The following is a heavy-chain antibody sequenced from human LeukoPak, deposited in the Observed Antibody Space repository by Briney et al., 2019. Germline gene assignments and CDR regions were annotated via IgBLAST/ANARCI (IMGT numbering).Heavy chain of an antibody. J-gene: IGHJ4*02. Sequence: GGSLRLSCAASGFTFSSYAMSWVRQAPGKGLEWVSAISGSGGSTYYADSVKGRFTISRDNSKNTLYLQMNSLRAEDTAVYYCAKDTPFVQHYDSPYYFDYWGQGTLVTVSS. CDR1: GFTFSSYA. CDR3: AKDTPFVQHYDSPYYFDY. CDR2: ISGSGGST. D-gene: IGHD3-22*01. V-gene: IGHV3-23*01.